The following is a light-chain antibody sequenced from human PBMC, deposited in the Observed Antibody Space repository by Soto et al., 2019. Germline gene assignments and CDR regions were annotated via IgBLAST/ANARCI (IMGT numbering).Light chain of an antibody. CDR3: FSYTSSGTYV. V-gene: IGLV2-14*01. CDR2: EVS. CDR1: SSDVGNYKY. Sequence: QSVLTQPASVSGSPGQSITISCTGTSSDVGNYKYVSWYQQHPGKAPKLMIYEVSNRPSGVSNRFSGSKSGNTASLTISGLQAEDETDYYCFSYTSSGTYVCGPGIKVTVL. J-gene: IGLJ1*01.